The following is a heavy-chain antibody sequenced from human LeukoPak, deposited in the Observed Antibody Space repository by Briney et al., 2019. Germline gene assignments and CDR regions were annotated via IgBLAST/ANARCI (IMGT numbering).Heavy chain of an antibody. V-gene: IGHV1-8*03. CDR2: MNPNSGNT. CDR1: GYTFTSYD. CDR3: ARGLRSLDDAFDI. J-gene: IGHJ3*02. D-gene: IGHD6-6*01. Sequence: ASVKVSCKASGYTFTSYDINWVRQATGQGLEWMGWMNPNSGNTGYAQKFQGRVTITRNTSISTAYMELSSLRSEDTAVYYCARGLRSLDDAFDIWGQGTMVTVSS.